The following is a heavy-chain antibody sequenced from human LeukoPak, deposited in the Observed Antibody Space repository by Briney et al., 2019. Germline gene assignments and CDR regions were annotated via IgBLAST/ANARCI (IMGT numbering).Heavy chain of an antibody. CDR3: ASGRVVILRAYCYYGMDV. D-gene: IGHD3-3*01. CDR2: IIPILGIA. Sequence: ASVKVSCKASVGTFSSYTISWVRQAPGQGLEWMGRIIPILGIANYAQKFQGRVTITADKSTSTAYMELSSLRSEDTAVYYCASGRVVILRAYCYYGMDVWGQGTTVTVSS. CDR1: VGTFSSYT. J-gene: IGHJ6*02. V-gene: IGHV1-69*02.